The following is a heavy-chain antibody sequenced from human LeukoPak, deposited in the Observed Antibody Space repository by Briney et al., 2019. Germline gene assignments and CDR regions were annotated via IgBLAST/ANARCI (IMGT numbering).Heavy chain of an antibody. J-gene: IGHJ2*01. Sequence: SETLSLTCTVSGGSISSYYWSWIRQPPGKGLEWIGYIYYSGSTNYNPSLKSRVTISVDTSKNQFSLKLSSVTAADTAVYYCASRHRSYWYFDLWGRGTLVTVSS. D-gene: IGHD3-16*02. CDR2: IYYSGST. V-gene: IGHV4-59*01. CDR3: ASRHRSYWYFDL. CDR1: GGSISSYY.